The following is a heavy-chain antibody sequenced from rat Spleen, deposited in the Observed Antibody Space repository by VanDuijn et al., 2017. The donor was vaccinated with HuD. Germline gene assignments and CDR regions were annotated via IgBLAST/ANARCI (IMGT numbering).Heavy chain of an antibody. CDR2: ISYDAGGT. V-gene: IGHV5-29*01. CDR3: ARHGLTGSGWFAY. J-gene: IGHJ3*01. CDR1: GFTFSNYG. Sequence: EVQLVESGGGLVQPGRSLKLSCVASGFTFSNYGMHWIRQAPTMGLEWVATISYDAGGTYYPDSVKGRFTISRDNAKSTLYLQMDSLRSEDTAIYYCARHGLTGSGWFAYWGQGTLVTVSS. D-gene: IGHD5-1*01.